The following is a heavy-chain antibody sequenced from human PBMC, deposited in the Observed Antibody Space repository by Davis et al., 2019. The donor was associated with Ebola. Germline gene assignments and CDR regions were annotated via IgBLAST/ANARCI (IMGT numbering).Heavy chain of an antibody. CDR1: GFTVSSNH. CDR2: IYDQST. J-gene: IGHJ4*02. V-gene: IGHV3-53*05. CDR3: ATTQWLREFDN. D-gene: IGHD6-19*01. Sequence: GESLKISCTASGFTVSSNHMSWVRQAPGKGLEWVSVIYDQSTAYADAVRGRFIISRDKSNNTLYLEMRSLRVDDTAVYYCATTQWLREFDNWGQGTLVTVSS.